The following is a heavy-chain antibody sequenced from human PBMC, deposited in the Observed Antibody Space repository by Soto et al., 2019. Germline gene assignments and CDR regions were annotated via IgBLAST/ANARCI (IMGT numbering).Heavy chain of an antibody. CDR2: IYHSWST. D-gene: IGHD2-15*01. V-gene: IGHV4-30-2*01. Sequence: QLQLQESGSGLVKPSQTLSLTCAVSGGSISSGGYSWSWIRQPPGKGLEWIGYIYHSWSTNYNPSIKSRFTISLERAKNNVSLKLSSVTDTDTAVYYCAREQVVAAQHWGQVTRATVPS. CDR3: AREQVVAAQH. CDR1: GGSISSGGYS. J-gene: IGHJ4*02.